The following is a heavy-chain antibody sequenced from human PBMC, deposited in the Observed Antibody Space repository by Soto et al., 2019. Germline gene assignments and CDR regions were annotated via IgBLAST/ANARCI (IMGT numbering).Heavy chain of an antibody. CDR1: GGTFSSYA. D-gene: IGHD6-25*01. CDR3: ARVVDHGYYYYYYYMDV. CDR2: IIPIFGTA. J-gene: IGHJ6*03. V-gene: IGHV1-69*13. Sequence: EASVKVSCKASGGTFSSYAISWVRQAPGQGLEWMGGIIPIFGTANYAQKFQGRVTITADESTSTAYMELSSLRSEDTAVYYCARVVDHGYYYYYYYMDVWGKGTTVTVSS.